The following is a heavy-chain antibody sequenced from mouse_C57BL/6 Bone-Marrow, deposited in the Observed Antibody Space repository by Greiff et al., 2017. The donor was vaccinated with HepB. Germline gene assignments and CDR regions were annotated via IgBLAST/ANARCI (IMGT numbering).Heavy chain of an antibody. Sequence: EVQLQESGPGMVKPSQSLSLTCTVTGYSITSGYDWHWIRHFPGNKLEWMGYISYSGSTNYNPSLKSRISITHDTSKNHFFLKLNSVTTEDTATYYCAREGAAHWYFDVWGTGTTVTVSS. J-gene: IGHJ1*03. V-gene: IGHV3-1*01. CDR1: GYSITSGYD. CDR3: AREGAAHWYFDV. D-gene: IGHD3-1*01. CDR2: ISYSGST.